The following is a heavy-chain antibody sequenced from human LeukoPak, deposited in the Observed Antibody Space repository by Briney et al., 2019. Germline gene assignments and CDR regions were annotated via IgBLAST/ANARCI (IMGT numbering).Heavy chain of an antibody. CDR2: IYHSGST. V-gene: IGHV4-4*02. Sequence: SETLSLTCAVSGGSISSSNWWSWVRQPPGKGLEWIGEIYHSGSTNYNPSLKSRVTISVDTSKNQFSLKLSSVTAADTAVYYCARGGGWFSGDPNIAVAGPVGFWGQGTLVTVSS. J-gene: IGHJ4*02. CDR1: GGSISSSNW. CDR3: ARGGGWFSGDPNIAVAGPVGF. D-gene: IGHD6-19*01.